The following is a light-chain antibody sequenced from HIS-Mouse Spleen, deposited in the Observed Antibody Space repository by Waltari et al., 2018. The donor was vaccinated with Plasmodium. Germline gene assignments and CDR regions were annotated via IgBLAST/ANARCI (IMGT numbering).Light chain of an antibody. Sequence: SYDLTQPPSVSVSPGQTARITCSGDALPTQYAYWYQQKPGQAPVLVIYKDSERPSGIPERFSGSSSGTTVTLTISGVQAEDEADYYCQSADSSGTPNWVFGGGTKLTVL. V-gene: IGLV3-25*03. CDR2: KDS. CDR3: QSADSSGTPNWV. J-gene: IGLJ3*02. CDR1: ALPTQY.